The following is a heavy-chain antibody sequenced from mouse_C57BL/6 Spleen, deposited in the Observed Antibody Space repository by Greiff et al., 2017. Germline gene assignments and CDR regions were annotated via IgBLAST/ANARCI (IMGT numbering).Heavy chain of an antibody. V-gene: IGHV5-6*01. CDR3: ARLTNYFDY. J-gene: IGHJ2*01. CDR2: ISSGGSYT. CDR1: GFTFSSYG. Sequence: EVKLMESGGDLVKPGGSLKLSCAASGFTFSSYGMSWVRQTPDKRLEWVATISSGGSYTYYPDSVKGRFTISRDNAKNTLYLQMSSLKSEDTAMYYCARLTNYFDYWGQGTTLTVSS.